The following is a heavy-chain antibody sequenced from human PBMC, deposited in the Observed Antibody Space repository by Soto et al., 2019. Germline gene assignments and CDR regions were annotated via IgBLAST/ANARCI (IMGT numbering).Heavy chain of an antibody. V-gene: IGHV3-23*01. J-gene: IGHJ4*02. CDR2: ISASGGST. CDR3: ARAPEWSRDGNGYPDY. D-gene: IGHD3-3*01. CDR1: GFTFSRYA. Sequence: GGSLSLSCAASGFTFSRYAMNWVRQAPGKGLEWVSVISASGGSTYYADSVKGRFSIPRDNSKNSLYLQMNSLRAEDMAVYYCARAPEWSRDGNGYPDYWGQGTLVTVSS.